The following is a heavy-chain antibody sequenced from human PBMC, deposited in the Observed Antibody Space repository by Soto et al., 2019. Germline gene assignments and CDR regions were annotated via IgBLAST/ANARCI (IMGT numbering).Heavy chain of an antibody. CDR2: MNPNSGNT. V-gene: IGHV1-8*01. Sequence: ASVKVSCKASGYTFTSYDINWVRQATGQGLEWMGWMNPNSGNTGYAQKFQGRVTMTRNTSISTAYMELSSLRSEDTAVYYCARGTDRTSYDFWSGYLKALDAFAIWGQGTMVTVSS. D-gene: IGHD3-3*01. J-gene: IGHJ3*02. CDR1: GYTFTSYD. CDR3: ARGTDRTSYDFWSGYLKALDAFAI.